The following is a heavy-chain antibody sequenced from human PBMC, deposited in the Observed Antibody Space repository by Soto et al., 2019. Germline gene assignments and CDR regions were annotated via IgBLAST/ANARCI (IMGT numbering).Heavy chain of an antibody. CDR3: ARGDYGGNSHAFDI. J-gene: IGHJ3*02. CDR1: GFTFSSYW. CDR2: INGDESMT. D-gene: IGHD4-17*01. Sequence: GGSLRLSCAASGFTFSSYWMHWVRQAPGKGLVWVSRINGDESMTNYADSVKGRFTISRDNAKNTLYLQMNSLRAEDTAVYYCARGDYGGNSHAFDIWGQGTMVTVSS. V-gene: IGHV3-74*01.